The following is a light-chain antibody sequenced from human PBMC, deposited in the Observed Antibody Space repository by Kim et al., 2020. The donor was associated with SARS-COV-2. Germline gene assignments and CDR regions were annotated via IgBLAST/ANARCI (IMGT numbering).Light chain of an antibody. J-gene: IGLJ3*02. CDR2: SND. Sequence: ELTQPPSASGTPGQRVTISCSGSKSNIGSNTAHWFQQLPGTSPKVLIYSNDKRPSGVPDRVSGSRSGTSASLAISGLQSEDEADYYCVAWDDTLNGWVFGGGTQLTVL. V-gene: IGLV1-44*01. CDR3: VAWDDTLNGWV. CDR1: KSNIGSNT.